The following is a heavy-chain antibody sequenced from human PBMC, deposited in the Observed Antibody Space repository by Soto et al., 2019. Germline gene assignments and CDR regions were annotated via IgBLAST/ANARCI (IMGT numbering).Heavy chain of an antibody. V-gene: IGHV3-23*01. CDR2: ISGSGST. J-gene: IGHJ6*02. Sequence: GESLKISCAASGFTFSDYGMSWVRQAPGKGLEWVSAISGSGSTFYADSVKGRFTISRDNSKNTLFLQMNSLRAQDTAVYYCARDDYGDYGGGYYYGMDVWGQGTTVTVSS. D-gene: IGHD4-17*01. CDR1: GFTFSDYG. CDR3: ARDDYGDYGGGYYYGMDV.